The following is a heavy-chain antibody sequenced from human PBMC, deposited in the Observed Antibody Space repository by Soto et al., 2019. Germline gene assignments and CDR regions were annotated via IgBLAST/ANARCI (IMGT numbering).Heavy chain of an antibody. CDR1: GYTFTSYD. CDR2: MNPNSGNT. J-gene: IGHJ6*02. Sequence: QVQLVQSGAEVKKPGASVKVSCKASGYTFTSYDINWVRQATGQGLEWMGWMNPNSGNTGYAQKFQGRVTMTRNTSIRTAYMPLSSLTSEATSVYYCATEGVWGMDLWGQGTTVPVSS. D-gene: IGHD3-16*01. CDR3: ATEGVWGMDL. V-gene: IGHV1-8*01.